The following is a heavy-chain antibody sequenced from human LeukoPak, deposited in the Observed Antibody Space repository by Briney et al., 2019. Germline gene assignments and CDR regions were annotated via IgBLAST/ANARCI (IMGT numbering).Heavy chain of an antibody. CDR1: GGSISSYY. D-gene: IGHD2-2*01. CDR3: ARFVVPAASYYYYGMDV. CDR2: IYYSEST. V-gene: IGHV4-59*01. Sequence: PSETLSLTCTVSGGSISSYYWSWIRQPPGKGLEWIGYIYYSESTNYNPSLKSRVTISVDTSKNQFSLKLSSVTAADTAVYYCARFVVPAASYYYYGMDVWGQGTTVTVSS. J-gene: IGHJ6*02.